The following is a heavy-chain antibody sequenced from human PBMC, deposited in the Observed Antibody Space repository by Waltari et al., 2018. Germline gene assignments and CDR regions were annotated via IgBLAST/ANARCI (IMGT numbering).Heavy chain of an antibody. CDR2: ISSSGSTR. V-gene: IGHV3-11*04. J-gene: IGHJ3*02. Sequence: QVQLVESGGGLVKPGGSLRLSCAASGFTFSDYYMSWIRQAPGKGLEWVSYISSSGSTRYYADSVKGRFTISRDNAKNSLYLQMNSLRAEDTAVYYCARETYCSGGSCEEVRDAFDIWGQGTMVTVSS. CDR1: GFTFSDYY. D-gene: IGHD2-15*01. CDR3: ARETYCSGGSCEEVRDAFDI.